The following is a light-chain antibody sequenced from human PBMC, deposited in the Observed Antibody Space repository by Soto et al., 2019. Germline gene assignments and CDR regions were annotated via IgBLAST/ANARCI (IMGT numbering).Light chain of an antibody. Sequence: IYLPPSPGTLSVSPGERGPLSCRASQSVSSYLAWYQQKPGQAPRLLIYDASNTATGIPARFSGSGSGTDFTLTISSLEPEDFAVYYCQQRSNWTLTFGGGTKVDIK. CDR3: QQRSNWTLT. V-gene: IGKV3-11*01. J-gene: IGKJ4*01. CDR2: DAS. CDR1: QSVSSY.